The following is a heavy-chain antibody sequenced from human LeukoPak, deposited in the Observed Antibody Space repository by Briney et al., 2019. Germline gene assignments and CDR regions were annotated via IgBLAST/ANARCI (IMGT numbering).Heavy chain of an antibody. CDR2: IYYSGST. J-gene: IGHJ4*02. CDR1: GGSISSYY. D-gene: IGHD4-17*01. Sequence: SETLSLTCTVSGGSISSYYWSWVRQPPGKGLEWIGYIYYSGSTNYDPSLKSRVTISVDTSKNQFSLKLSSVTAADTAVYYCARAPRYGDSRFDYWGQGTLVTVSS. CDR3: ARAPRYGDSRFDY. V-gene: IGHV4-59*01.